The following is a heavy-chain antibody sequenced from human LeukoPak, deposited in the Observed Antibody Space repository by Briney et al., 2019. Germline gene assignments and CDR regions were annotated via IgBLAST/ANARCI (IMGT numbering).Heavy chain of an antibody. J-gene: IGHJ4*02. CDR2: ISYDGSNK. V-gene: IGHV3-30*18. D-gene: IGHD3-9*01. CDR3: AKAFYDILTGFPN. Sequence: GGSLRLSCAASGFTFSSYGMHWVRQAPGKGLEWVAVISYDGSNKYYADSVKGRFTISRDNSKNTLYLQMNSLRAEDTAVYYCAKAFYDILTGFPNWGQGTLVTVS. CDR1: GFTFSSYG.